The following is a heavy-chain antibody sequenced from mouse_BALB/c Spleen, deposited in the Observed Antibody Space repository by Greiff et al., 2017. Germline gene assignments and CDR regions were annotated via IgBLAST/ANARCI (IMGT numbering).Heavy chain of an antibody. D-gene: IGHD1-1*01. CDR2: IWGGGST. CDR1: GFSLSRYS. Sequence: VKLVESGPGLVAPSQSLSITCTVSGFSLSRYSVHWVRQPPGKGLEWLGMIWGGGSTDYNSALKSRLSISKDNSKSQVFLKMNSLQTDDTAMYYCARKGATVVPYAMDYWGQGTSVTVSS. J-gene: IGHJ4*01. CDR3: ARKGATVVPYAMDY. V-gene: IGHV2-6-4*01.